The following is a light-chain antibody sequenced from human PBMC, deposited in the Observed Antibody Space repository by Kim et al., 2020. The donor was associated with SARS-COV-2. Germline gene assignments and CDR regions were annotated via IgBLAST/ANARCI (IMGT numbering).Light chain of an antibody. CDR2: GAS. V-gene: IGKV3-15*01. CDR3: QQNNNWPLT. Sequence: VSPGERATRSCRASQSVGSNLVWYQQKRGQAPRLLIYGASTRATNSPARFSGSGSGTDFSLTISSLQSEDFAVYYCQQNNNWPLTFGGGTKVDIK. J-gene: IGKJ4*01. CDR1: QSVGSN.